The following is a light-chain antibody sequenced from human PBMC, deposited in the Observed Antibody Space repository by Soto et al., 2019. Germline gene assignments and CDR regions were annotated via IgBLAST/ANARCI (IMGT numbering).Light chain of an antibody. CDR2: GAF. J-gene: IGKJ1*01. CDR3: QQYGNSPKT. V-gene: IGKV3-20*01. Sequence: EIVLTQSPGTLSLSPGERATLSCRASQFVTNHFLAWYQQKPGQAPRLLIYGAFSSATGIPDRFSGRASGTDFTSTISRLEPEDFAVYYCQQYGNSPKTFGQGTKVEIK. CDR1: QFVTNHF.